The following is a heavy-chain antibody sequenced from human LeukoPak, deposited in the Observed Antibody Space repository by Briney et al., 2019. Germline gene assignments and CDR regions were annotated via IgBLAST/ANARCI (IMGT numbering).Heavy chain of an antibody. CDR2: INHSGST. CDR1: GGSSSGYY. CDR3: ARGDNYVFDV. D-gene: IGHD5-24*01. V-gene: IGHV4-34*01. J-gene: IGHJ2*01. Sequence: PSENLSLTCAVYGGSSSGYYWSWIRQPPGKGLEWIGEINHSGSTNYNPSLKSRVTISVDTSKNQFSLKLSSVTAADTAMYYCARGDNYVFDVWGRGTLVSVSS.